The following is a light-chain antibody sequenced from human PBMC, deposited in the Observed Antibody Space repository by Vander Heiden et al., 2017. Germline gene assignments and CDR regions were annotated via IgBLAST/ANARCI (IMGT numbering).Light chain of an antibody. J-gene: IGKJ1*01. CDR2: WAS. Sequence: DFLMTQSPRSLAVSLGERPTIHCKSRQSVLYSSNNKNHLPCYQHKAGQPPNLAIYWASTRVSGVPDRFSGRGSVRDFSLSISRLQAEDMAVHYCQQDEATPQTFGQGTKVEIK. CDR3: QQDEATPQT. CDR1: QSVLYSSNNKNH. V-gene: IGKV4-1*01.